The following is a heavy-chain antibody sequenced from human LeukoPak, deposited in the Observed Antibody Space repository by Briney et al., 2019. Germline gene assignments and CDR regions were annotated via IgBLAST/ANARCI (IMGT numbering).Heavy chain of an antibody. CDR1: GGSFSGYY. D-gene: IGHD3-16*01. Sequence: PSETLSLTCAVYGGSFSGYYWSWIRQPPGKGLEWIGEINHSGSTNYNPSLKSRVTISVDTSKNQFSLKLSSVTAADTAVYYCACFGGSTTLRVSRKYYFDYWGQGTLVTVSS. CDR2: INHSGST. J-gene: IGHJ4*02. V-gene: IGHV4-34*01. CDR3: ACFGGSTTLRVSRKYYFDY.